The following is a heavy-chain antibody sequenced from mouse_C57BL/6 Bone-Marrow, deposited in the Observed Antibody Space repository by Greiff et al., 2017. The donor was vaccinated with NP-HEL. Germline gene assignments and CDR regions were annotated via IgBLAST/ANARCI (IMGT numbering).Heavy chain of an antibody. D-gene: IGHD2-2*01. V-gene: IGHV2-2*01. Sequence: VKVVESGPGLVQPSQSLSITCTVSGFSLTSYGVHWVRQSPGKGLEWLGVIWSGGSTDYNAAFISRLSISKDNSKSQVFFKMNSLQADDTAIYYCAEGGYGQRYWGQGTLVTVSA. CDR3: AEGGYGQRY. J-gene: IGHJ3*01. CDR1: GFSLTSYG. CDR2: IWSGGST.